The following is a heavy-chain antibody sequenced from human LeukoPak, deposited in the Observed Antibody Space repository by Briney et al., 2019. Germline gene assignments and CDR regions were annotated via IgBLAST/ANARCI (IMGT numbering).Heavy chain of an antibody. D-gene: IGHD6-13*01. CDR3: AKYPLRIAAAGPFDY. J-gene: IGHJ4*02. Sequence: GRSLRLSCAASGFTVSSYAMSWVRQAPGKGLEWVSAISGSGGSTYYADSVKGRFTISRDNSKNTLYLQMNSLRAEDTAVYYCAKYPLRIAAAGPFDYWGQGTLVTVSS. CDR1: GFTVSSYA. CDR2: ISGSGGST. V-gene: IGHV3-23*01.